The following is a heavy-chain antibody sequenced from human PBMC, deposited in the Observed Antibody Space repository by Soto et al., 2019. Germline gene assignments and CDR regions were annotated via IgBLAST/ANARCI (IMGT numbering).Heavy chain of an antibody. D-gene: IGHD3-3*01. CDR3: AREGFEDFWSGYQLDDAFDI. J-gene: IGHJ3*02. CDR2: ISSSSSTI. CDR1: GFTFSSYS. V-gene: IGHV3-48*01. Sequence: GESLKISCAASGFTFSSYSMNWVRQAPGKGLEWVSYISSSSSTIYYADSVKGRFTISRDNAKNSLYLQMNSLRAEDTAVYYCAREGFEDFWSGYQLDDAFDIWGQGTMVTVSS.